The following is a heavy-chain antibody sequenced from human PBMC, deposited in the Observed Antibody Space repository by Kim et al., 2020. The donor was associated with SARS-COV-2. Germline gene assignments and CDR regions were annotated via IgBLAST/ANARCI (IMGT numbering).Heavy chain of an antibody. D-gene: IGHD3-10*01. CDR1: GYTFTSYG. V-gene: IGHV1-18*01. CDR2: ISAYNGNT. J-gene: IGHJ5*02. Sequence: ASVKVSCKASGYTFTSYGISWVRQAPGQGLEWMGWISAYNGNTNYAQKLQGRVTMTTDTSTSTAYMELRSLRSDDTAVYYCAKQAMVRGVLLRFDPWGQGTLVTVSS. CDR3: AKQAMVRGVLLRFDP.